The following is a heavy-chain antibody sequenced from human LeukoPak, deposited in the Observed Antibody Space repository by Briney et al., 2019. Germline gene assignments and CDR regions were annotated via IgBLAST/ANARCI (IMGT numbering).Heavy chain of an antibody. CDR2: ISWNSGSI. Sequence: GGSLRLSCAASGFTFNDYAMHWVRQAPGKGLEWVSGISWNSGSIGYADSVKGRFTISRDNAKNFLYLLMNSLRVEDTALYYCTKGGSSGLANWFDPWGQGTLVTVSS. CDR3: TKGGSSGLANWFDP. V-gene: IGHV3-9*01. D-gene: IGHD6-19*01. CDR1: GFTFNDYA. J-gene: IGHJ5*02.